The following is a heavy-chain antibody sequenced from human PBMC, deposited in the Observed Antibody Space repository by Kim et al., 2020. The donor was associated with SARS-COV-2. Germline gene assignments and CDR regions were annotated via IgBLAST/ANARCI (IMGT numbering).Heavy chain of an antibody. CDR2: SNN. V-gene: IGHV3-30*02. D-gene: IGHD3-3*02. Sequence: SNNYYADSVKGRFPISRDNSKNTLYLQMNSLRAEDTAVYYCAIRRSLMDVWGQGTTVTVSS. CDR3: AIRRSLMDV. J-gene: IGHJ6*02.